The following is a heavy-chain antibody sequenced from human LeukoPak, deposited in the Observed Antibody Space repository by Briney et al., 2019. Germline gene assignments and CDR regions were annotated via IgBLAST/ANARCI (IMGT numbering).Heavy chain of an antibody. D-gene: IGHD2/OR15-2a*01. CDR1: GFTFRKYS. V-gene: IGHV3-64D*09. CDR2: ISSNGHT. Sequence: GGSLRLSCSASGFTFRKYSMHWVHQGPGKGLEYVSAISSNGHTYYADSVKGRFTISRDNSKSTLYLKMSSLSPEDTAVYYCVKDNREEDWFDPWGQGTLVTVSS. CDR3: VKDNREEDWFDP. J-gene: IGHJ5*02.